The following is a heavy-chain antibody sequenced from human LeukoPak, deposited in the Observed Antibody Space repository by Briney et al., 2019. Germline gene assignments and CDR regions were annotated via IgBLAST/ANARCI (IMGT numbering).Heavy chain of an antibody. CDR2: IIPILGIA. CDR1: GGTFSSYA. V-gene: IGHV1-69*04. Sequence: ASVKVSCKASGGTFSSYAISWVRQAPGQGLEWMGRIIPILGIANYAQKSQGRVTITADKSTSTAYMELSSLRSEDTAVYYCARDREGGIVATTWFDPWGQGTLVTVSS. CDR3: ARDREGGIVATTWFDP. J-gene: IGHJ5*02. D-gene: IGHD5-12*01.